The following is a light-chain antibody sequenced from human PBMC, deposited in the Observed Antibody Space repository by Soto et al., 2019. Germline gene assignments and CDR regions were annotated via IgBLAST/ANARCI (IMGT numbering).Light chain of an antibody. Sequence: EIMLTQSPGTLSLSPGERATLSCRASQSVSSSFLAWYQHKPGQAPRLLIYGASIRATGIPDRFSGSGSGTDFNLTISRLEPEDFAMYLCRHYGTSLWTFGQGTKVEIK. V-gene: IGKV3-20*01. CDR1: QSVSSSF. CDR2: GAS. CDR3: RHYGTSLWT. J-gene: IGKJ1*01.